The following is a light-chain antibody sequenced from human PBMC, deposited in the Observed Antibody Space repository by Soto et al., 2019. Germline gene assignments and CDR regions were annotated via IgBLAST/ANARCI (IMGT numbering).Light chain of an antibody. V-gene: IGKV3-15*01. J-gene: IGKJ2*01. CDR2: GAS. CDR1: QSVGSN. Sequence: EIVMTQSPATLSVSPGERATLSCRASQSVGSNLAWYQQKPCQAPRLLIYGASTRATGIPARFSGSGSGTEFTLTISSLQSEDFAVYYCQQYNKWPPYTFGQGTKLEIK. CDR3: QQYNKWPPYT.